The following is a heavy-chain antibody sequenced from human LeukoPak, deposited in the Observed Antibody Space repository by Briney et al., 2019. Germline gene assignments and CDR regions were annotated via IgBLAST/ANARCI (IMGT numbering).Heavy chain of an antibody. D-gene: IGHD3-22*01. V-gene: IGHV4-4*07. J-gene: IGHJ4*02. CDR3: ARAVYDTSGYYIDY. Sequence: SETLSLTCTVSGGSISSYYWSWIRQPPGKGLEWIGRIYASGGTTHTPSLKSRVTMSVDTSKSQFSLKLSSVTAADTAVYYCARAVYDTSGYYIDYWGQGTLVTVSS. CDR2: IYASGGT. CDR1: GGSISSYY.